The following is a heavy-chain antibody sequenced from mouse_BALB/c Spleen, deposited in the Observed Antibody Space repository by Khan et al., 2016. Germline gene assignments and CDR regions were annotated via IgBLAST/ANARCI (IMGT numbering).Heavy chain of an antibody. CDR2: IDPFNGGT. CDR3: ASSTQSFYAIDY. CDR1: DYSFTSYY. V-gene: IGHV1S135*01. J-gene: IGHJ4*01. Sequence: VQLQQSGPELMKPGASVKISCKASDYSFTSYYMHWVKQSHGKSLEWIGYIDPFNGGTSYNQNFKGKATLTVDKSSSTAYMHLSSLTSEDSAVYYCASSTQSFYAIDYWGQGTSVTVSS. D-gene: IGHD1-1*01.